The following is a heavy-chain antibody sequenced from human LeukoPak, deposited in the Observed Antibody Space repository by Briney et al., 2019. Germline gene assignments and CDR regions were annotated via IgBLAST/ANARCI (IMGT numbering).Heavy chain of an antibody. CDR2: IYYSGST. V-gene: IGHV4-39*07. Sequence: PSETLSLTCTVSGGSISSSSYYWGWIPQPPGKGLEWIGSIYYSGSTYYNPSLKSRVTISVDTSKNQFSLKLSSVTAADTAVYYCARQQGIVATIYFDYWGQGTLVIVSS. J-gene: IGHJ4*02. CDR3: ARQQGIVATIYFDY. CDR1: GGSISSSSYY. D-gene: IGHD5-12*01.